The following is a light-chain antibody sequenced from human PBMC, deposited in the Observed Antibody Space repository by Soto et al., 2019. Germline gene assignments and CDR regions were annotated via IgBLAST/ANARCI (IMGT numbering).Light chain of an antibody. V-gene: IGKV1-5*01. CDR1: QSISNW. CDR2: DAS. CDR3: QHYNSSPA. Sequence: IQMTQSPSTLSASVGDRVTITCRASQSISNWLAWYQQKPGKAPKLLIYDASSLEGGVPSRFSGSGSGTDFTLTISSLQPDDFATYYCQHYNSSPAFGQGTKVDIK. J-gene: IGKJ1*01.